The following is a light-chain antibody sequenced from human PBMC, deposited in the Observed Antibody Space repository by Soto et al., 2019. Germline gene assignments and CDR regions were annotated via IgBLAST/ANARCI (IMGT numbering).Light chain of an antibody. CDR2: EAS. V-gene: IGKV3-11*01. CDR1: QSVSRY. J-gene: IGKJ1*01. CDR3: QQHSMYPRT. Sequence: DIVLTQSPATLSLSPGERATISCRASQSVSRYLSWYQQKPGQAPRLLMYEASNRATGLPTRFSGSGSGTDFTLTISSLEPEDFAVYYCQQHSMYPRTFGQGTKVEI.